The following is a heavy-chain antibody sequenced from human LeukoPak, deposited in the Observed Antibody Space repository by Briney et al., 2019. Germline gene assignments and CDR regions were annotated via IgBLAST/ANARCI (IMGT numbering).Heavy chain of an antibody. D-gene: IGHD6-19*01. J-gene: IGHJ1*01. V-gene: IGHV4-39*07. Sequence: SETLSLTCTVSGDSISTSNSYWGWIRQPPWKGLEWIGSIYYSGNTYYNASLKSRVTLSVDKSKNQLSLKVNSVTAADTAVYYCVANGWYSLEHWGQGTLVIVSS. CDR3: VANGWYSLEH. CDR1: GDSISTSNSY. CDR2: IYYSGNT.